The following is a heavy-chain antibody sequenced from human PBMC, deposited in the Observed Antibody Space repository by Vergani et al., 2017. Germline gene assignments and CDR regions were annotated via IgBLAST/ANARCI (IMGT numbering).Heavy chain of an antibody. CDR1: GFTFSSYG. J-gene: IGHJ4*02. Sequence: QVQLVESGGGVVQPGRSLRLSCAASGFTFSSYGMHWVRQAPGKGLEWVAVIWYDGSNKYYADSVKGRFTISRDNSKNTLYLQMNSLRAEDTAVYYCARDGSGWLFDYWGQGTLVTVSS. CDR3: ARDGSGWLFDY. D-gene: IGHD6-19*01. CDR2: IWYDGSNK. V-gene: IGHV3-33*01.